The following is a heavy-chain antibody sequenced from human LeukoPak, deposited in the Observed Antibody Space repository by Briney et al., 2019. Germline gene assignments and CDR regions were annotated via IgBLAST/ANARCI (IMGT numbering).Heavy chain of an antibody. V-gene: IGHV3-30*03. CDR3: TRADSGWYPYYYYGMDV. Sequence: GGSLRLSCAASGFTFSSYGMHWVRQAPGKGLEWVAVISYDGSNKYYADSVKGRFTISRDNSKNTLYLQMNSLRAEDTAVYYCTRADSGWYPYYYYGMDVWGQGTTVTVSS. D-gene: IGHD6-19*01. J-gene: IGHJ6*02. CDR1: GFTFSSYG. CDR2: ISYDGSNK.